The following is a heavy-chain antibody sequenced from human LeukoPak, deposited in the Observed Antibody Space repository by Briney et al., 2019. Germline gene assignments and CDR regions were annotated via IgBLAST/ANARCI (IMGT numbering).Heavy chain of an antibody. Sequence: SETLSLTCTVSGGSISSSSYYWGWIRQPPGKGLEWIGSIYYSGSTYYNPSLKSRVTISVDTSKNQFSLKLSSVTAADTAVYYCARNIRMVRGVYNWFDPWGQGTLVTVSS. CDR1: GGSISSSSYY. D-gene: IGHD3-10*01. J-gene: IGHJ5*02. CDR3: ARNIRMVRGVYNWFDP. V-gene: IGHV4-39*07. CDR2: IYYSGST.